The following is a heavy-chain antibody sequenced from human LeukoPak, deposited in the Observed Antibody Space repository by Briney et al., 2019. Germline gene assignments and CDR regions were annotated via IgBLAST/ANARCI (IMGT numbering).Heavy chain of an antibody. CDR2: ISSSGSTI. J-gene: IGHJ6*02. Sequence: GGSLRLSCAASGFTFSSYEMNWVRQAPGKGLEWVSYISSSGSTIYYADSVKGRFTISRDNAKNSLYLQMNSLRADDTAVYYCARSDPYGSGSYPGGMDVWGQGTTVTVSS. D-gene: IGHD3-10*01. CDR1: GFTFSSYE. V-gene: IGHV3-48*03. CDR3: ARSDPYGSGSYPGGMDV.